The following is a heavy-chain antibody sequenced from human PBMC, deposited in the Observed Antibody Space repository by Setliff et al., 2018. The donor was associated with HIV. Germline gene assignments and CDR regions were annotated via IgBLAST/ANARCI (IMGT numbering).Heavy chain of an antibody. CDR3: ARVYYYDSSGYSEPYYMDV. J-gene: IGHJ6*03. D-gene: IGHD3-22*01. Sequence: SETLSLTCTVSGGSISSYYWSWIRQPPGKGLEWIGYIYYSGGTNYNPSLKSRVTMSVDTSKNQFSLKLSSVTAADTAVYYCARVYYYDSSGYSEPYYMDVWGKGTTVTVSS. CDR1: GGSISSYY. CDR2: IYYSGGT. V-gene: IGHV4-59*01.